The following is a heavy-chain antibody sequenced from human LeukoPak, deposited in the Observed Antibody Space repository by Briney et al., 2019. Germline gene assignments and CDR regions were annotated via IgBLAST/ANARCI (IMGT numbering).Heavy chain of an antibody. D-gene: IGHD6-13*01. CDR2: IIPIFGTA. CDR1: GGTFSSYA. Sequence: SVKVSCKASGGTFSSYAISWVRQAPGQGLEWMGGIIPIFGTANYAQKFQGRVTITADESTSTAYMELSSLRSEDTAVYYCANLRIAAAGRPYNWFDPWGQGTLVTVSS. CDR3: ANLRIAAAGRPYNWFDP. J-gene: IGHJ5*02. V-gene: IGHV1-69*13.